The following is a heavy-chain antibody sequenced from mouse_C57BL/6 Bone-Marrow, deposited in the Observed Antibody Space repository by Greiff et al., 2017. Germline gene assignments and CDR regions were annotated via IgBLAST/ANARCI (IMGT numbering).Heavy chain of an antibody. Sequence: QVQLQQSGAELMKPGASVKLSCKATGYTFTGYWIEWVKQRPGPGLEWIGEILPGSGSTNYTEKFKGKATFTADTSSNTAYMQLSSLTTEDSAIYYCARGDWDCAYWGQGTLVTVSA. D-gene: IGHD4-1*01. J-gene: IGHJ3*01. CDR1: GYTFTGYW. CDR3: ARGDWDCAY. CDR2: ILPGSGST. V-gene: IGHV1-9*01.